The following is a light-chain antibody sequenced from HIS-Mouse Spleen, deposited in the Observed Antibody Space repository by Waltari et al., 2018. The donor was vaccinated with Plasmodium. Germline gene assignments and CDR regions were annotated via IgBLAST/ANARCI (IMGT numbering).Light chain of an antibody. CDR3: QQRSNWPLT. CDR1: QSVSSY. CDR2: DAS. Sequence: EIVLTQSPATLYLSPGESATLSSRASQSVSSYLAWYQQKPCQAPRLLIYDASNRATGIPAMFSGSGSGTDFTLTISSLEPEDFAVYYCQQRSNWPLTFGGGTKVEIK. J-gene: IGKJ4*01. V-gene: IGKV3-11*01.